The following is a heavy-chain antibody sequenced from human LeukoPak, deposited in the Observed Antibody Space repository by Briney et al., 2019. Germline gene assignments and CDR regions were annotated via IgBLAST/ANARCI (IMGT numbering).Heavy chain of an antibody. J-gene: IGHJ4*02. CDR3: ASLVSQQLDRGFDY. D-gene: IGHD6-13*01. CDR2: ISSSSSYI. Sequence: PGGSLRLSCAASGFTFSSYSMNWVRQAPGKGLEWVSYISSSSSYIYYADSVKGRFTISRDNAKNSLYLQINSLRAEDTAVYYCASLVSQQLDRGFDYWGQGTLVTVSS. CDR1: GFTFSSYS. V-gene: IGHV3-21*05.